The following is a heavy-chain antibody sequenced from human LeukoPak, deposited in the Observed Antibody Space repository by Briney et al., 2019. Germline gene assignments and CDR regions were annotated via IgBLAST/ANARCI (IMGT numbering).Heavy chain of an antibody. D-gene: IGHD2-15*01. Sequence: GGSLRLSCAASGFTFSSYSMNWVRQAPGKGLEWVSSISYSSTNIYYADSVKGRFTISRDNAKNSLFLQMNSLRPEDTAVYYCVSSACSGGTCYFYIDYWGQGTLVTVSS. CDR3: VSSACSGGTCYFYIDY. CDR2: ISYSSTNI. CDR1: GFTFSSYS. J-gene: IGHJ4*02. V-gene: IGHV3-21*01.